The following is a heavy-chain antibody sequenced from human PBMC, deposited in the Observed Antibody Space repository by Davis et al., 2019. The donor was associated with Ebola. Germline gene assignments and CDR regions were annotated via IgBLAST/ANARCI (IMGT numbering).Heavy chain of an antibody. CDR2: ISSSSCYI. D-gene: IGHD2-15*01. J-gene: IGHJ3*02. CDR3: ARDIVVVVAATDGFDI. CDR1: GFTFSSYS. Sequence: GGSLRLSCAASGFTFSSYSMNWVRQAPGKGLEWVSSISSSSCYIYYADSVKGRFTISRDNAKNSLYLQMNSLRAEDTAVYYCARDIVVVVAATDGFDIWGQGTMVTVSS. V-gene: IGHV3-21*01.